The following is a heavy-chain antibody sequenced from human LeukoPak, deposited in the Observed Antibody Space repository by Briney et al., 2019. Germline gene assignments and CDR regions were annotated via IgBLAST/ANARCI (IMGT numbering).Heavy chain of an antibody. CDR1: GGTFSSYA. CDR3: ARVGYSNSYDY. CDR2: MNPSTGNA. D-gene: IGHD4-11*01. V-gene: IGHV1-8*03. J-gene: IGHJ4*02. Sequence: ASVNVSCKASGGTFSSYAINWVRQATGQGLERMGWMNPSTGNAGYAQKFQDRVTITWDASISTAYMDLSSLRSEDTAVYYCARVGYSNSYDYWGQGTLVTVSS.